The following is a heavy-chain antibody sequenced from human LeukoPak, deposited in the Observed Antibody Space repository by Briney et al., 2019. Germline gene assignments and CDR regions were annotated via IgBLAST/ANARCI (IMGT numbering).Heavy chain of an antibody. CDR3: ARGPIAARAYYYYYMDV. CDR2: IYYSGST. V-gene: IGHV4-59*11. CDR1: GGSISSHY. Sequence: SETLSLTCTVSGGSISSHYWSWIRQPPGKGLEWIGYIYYSGSTNYNPSLKSRVTISVDTSKNQFSLKLSSVTAADTAVYYCARGPIAARAYYYYYMDVWGKGTTVTASS. J-gene: IGHJ6*03. D-gene: IGHD6-6*01.